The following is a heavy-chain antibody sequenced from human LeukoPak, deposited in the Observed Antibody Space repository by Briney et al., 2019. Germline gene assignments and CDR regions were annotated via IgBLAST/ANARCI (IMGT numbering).Heavy chain of an antibody. V-gene: IGHV3-11*04. J-gene: IGHJ4*02. D-gene: IGHD3-22*01. CDR3: AKGGYQYDSSGHNYFDY. CDR1: GFTVSNKY. CDR2: ISSSGSTI. Sequence: GGSLRLSCAASGFTVSNKYMTWVRQAPGKGLEWVSYISSSGSTIYYADSVKGRFTISRDNAKNSLYLQMNSLRAEDTAVYYCAKGGYQYDSSGHNYFDYWGQGTLVTVSS.